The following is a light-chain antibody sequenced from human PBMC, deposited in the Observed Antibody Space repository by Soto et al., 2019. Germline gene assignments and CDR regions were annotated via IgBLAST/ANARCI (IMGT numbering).Light chain of an antibody. J-gene: IGKJ4*01. Sequence: DIQMTQSPSTLSASVGDRVTITCRASQSISRRLARYQQKQGKAPKLLIYDASSLESGVPSSFSGSGSGTEFLLPNSSLEADDFATYYCQQYNSWSGLTFGGGTKVEI. CDR2: DAS. CDR3: QQYNSWSGLT. V-gene: IGKV1-5*01. CDR1: QSISRR.